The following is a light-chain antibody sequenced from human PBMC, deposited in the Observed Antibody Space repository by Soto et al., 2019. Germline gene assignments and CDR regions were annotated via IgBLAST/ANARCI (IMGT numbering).Light chain of an antibody. Sequence: QSALTQPASVSGSPGQSITISCTGTSSDVGGYNYVSWYQQHPGKAPKLVIYDVSNRPSGLSHRFSGSKSGNTASLTISGLQAEDEADYYCSSYTSSSTPCVFGTGTKVTVL. J-gene: IGLJ1*01. CDR3: SSYTSSSTPCV. V-gene: IGLV2-14*01. CDR1: SSDVGGYNY. CDR2: DVS.